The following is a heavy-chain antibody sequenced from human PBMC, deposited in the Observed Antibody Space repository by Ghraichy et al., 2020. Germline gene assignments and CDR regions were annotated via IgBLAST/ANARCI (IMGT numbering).Heavy chain of an antibody. CDR1: GGTFSSYA. CDR3: ARDPHSWWEHPFRSDAFDI. CDR2: IIPIFGTA. Sequence: SVKVSCKASGGTFSSYAISWVRQAPGQGLEWMGGIIPIFGTANYAQKFQGRVTITADKSTSTAYMELSSLRSEDTAVYYCARDPHSWWEHPFRSDAFDIWGQGTMVTVSS. V-gene: IGHV1-69*06. D-gene: IGHD1-26*01. J-gene: IGHJ3*02.